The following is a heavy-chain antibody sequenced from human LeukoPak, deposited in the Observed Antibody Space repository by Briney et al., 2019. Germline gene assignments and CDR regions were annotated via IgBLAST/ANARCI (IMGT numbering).Heavy chain of an antibody. CDR2: IKQDGSEK. CDR1: GFTFSSYW. V-gene: IGHV3-7*01. CDR3: ATHLIDPTTVEY. Sequence: PGGSLRLSCAASGFTFSSYWMSWVRQAPGKGLEWVANIKQDGSEKYYVDSVKGRFTISRDNAKNSLYLQMNSLRAEDTAVYYCATHLIDPTTVEYWSQGTLVTVSS. J-gene: IGHJ4*02. D-gene: IGHD4-23*01.